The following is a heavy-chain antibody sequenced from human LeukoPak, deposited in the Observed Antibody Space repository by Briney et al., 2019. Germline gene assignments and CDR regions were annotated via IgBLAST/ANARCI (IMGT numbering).Heavy chain of an antibody. CDR3: ARGTSGVATIEDWFDP. Sequence: ASETLSLTCTVSGGSISSGSYYWGWIRQPPGKGLKRIGSIYYSGSTYYNPSLKSRVTISVDTSKNQFSLKLSSVTAADTAVYYCARGTSGVATIEDWFDPWGQGTLVTVSS. CDR2: IYYSGST. CDR1: GGSISSGSYY. J-gene: IGHJ5*02. D-gene: IGHD5-12*01. V-gene: IGHV4-39*07.